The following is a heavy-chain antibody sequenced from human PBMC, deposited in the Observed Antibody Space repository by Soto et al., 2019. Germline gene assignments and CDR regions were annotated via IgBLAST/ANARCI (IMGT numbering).Heavy chain of an antibody. CDR1: GFTFSSYA. CDR3: EPQYYDFWSGYDLGY. CDR2: ISYDGSNK. J-gene: IGHJ4*02. V-gene: IGHV3-30-3*01. D-gene: IGHD3-3*01. Sequence: LRLSCAASGFTFSSYAMHWVRQAPGKGLEWVAVISYDGSNKYYADSVKGRFTISRDNSKNTLYLQMNSLRAEDTAVYYCEPQYYDFWSGYDLGYWGQGTLVTVSS.